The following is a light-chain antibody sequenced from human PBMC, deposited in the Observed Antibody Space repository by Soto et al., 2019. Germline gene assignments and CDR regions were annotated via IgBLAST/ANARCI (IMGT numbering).Light chain of an antibody. CDR1: QSVSSSY. CDR2: DAS. Sequence: IEMTQSPATLSVSPGERATLSCRASQSVSSSYLAWYQQKPGQAPRLLINDASNRATGIPARFSGSGSGTDFTLTISRLEPEDFAVYYCQQYGGSPRTFGQGTKADIK. CDR3: QQYGGSPRT. V-gene: IGKV3-20*01. J-gene: IGKJ1*01.